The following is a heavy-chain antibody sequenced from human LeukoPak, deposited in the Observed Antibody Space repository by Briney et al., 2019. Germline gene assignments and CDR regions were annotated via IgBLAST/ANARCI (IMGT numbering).Heavy chain of an antibody. D-gene: IGHD1-26*01. CDR3: AKEYSGSFSPFPSYYDY. CDR1: GFTFSTYG. CDR2: IGGGGST. V-gene: IGHV3-23*01. J-gene: IGHJ4*02. Sequence: GGSLRLSCAASGFTFSTYGMSWVRQAPGKGLEWVSAIGGGGSTYYADSVKGRFTISRDNSKNTLYLQMNSLRAEDTAVYYCAKEYSGSFSPFPSYYDYWGQGTLVTVSS.